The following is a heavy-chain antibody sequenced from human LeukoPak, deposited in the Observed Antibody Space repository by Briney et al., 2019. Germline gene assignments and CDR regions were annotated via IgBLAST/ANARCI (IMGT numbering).Heavy chain of an antibody. CDR2: IYSGGST. V-gene: IGHV3-66*02. Sequence: PGGSLRLSCAASGFTVSSNYMSWVRQAPGKGLEWVSVIYSGGSTYYADSVKGRFTISRDNSKHTLYLQMNSLRAEDTAEYYCASSGYSYGSAYMDVWGKGTPVTVSS. CDR3: ASSGYSYGSAYMDV. CDR1: GFTVSSNY. D-gene: IGHD5-18*01. J-gene: IGHJ6*03.